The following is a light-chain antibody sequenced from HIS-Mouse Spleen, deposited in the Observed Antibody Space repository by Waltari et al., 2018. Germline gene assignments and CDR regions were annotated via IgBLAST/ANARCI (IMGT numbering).Light chain of an antibody. J-gene: IGLJ1*01. CDR1: SSAVGGYNH. Sequence: QSALTQPASVSGSPGQSITISCTGTSSAVGGYNHVSRYQQHPGKAPKLMIYDVSNRPSGVSNRFSGSKSGNTASLTISGLQAEDEADYYCSSYTSSSTYVFGTGTKVTVL. V-gene: IGLV2-14*03. CDR2: DVS. CDR3: SSYTSSSTYV.